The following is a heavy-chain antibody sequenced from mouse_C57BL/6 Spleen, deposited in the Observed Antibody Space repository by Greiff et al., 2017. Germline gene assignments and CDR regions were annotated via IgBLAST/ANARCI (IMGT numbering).Heavy chain of an antibody. CDR2: IHPNSGST. CDR3: AREGPYYSNLYYFDY. D-gene: IGHD2-5*01. J-gene: IGHJ2*01. V-gene: IGHV1-64*01. CDR1: GYTFTSYW. Sequence: VQLQQPGAELVKPGASVKLSCKASGYTFTSYWMHWVKQRPGQGLEWIGMIHPNSGSTNYNEKFKSKATLTVDKSSSTAYMQLSSLTSEDSAVYYCAREGPYYSNLYYFDYWGQGTTLTVSS.